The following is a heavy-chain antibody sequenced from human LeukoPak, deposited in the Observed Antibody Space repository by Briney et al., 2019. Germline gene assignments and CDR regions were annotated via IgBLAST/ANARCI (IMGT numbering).Heavy chain of an antibody. CDR2: ISSSSSYI. Sequence: GGSLRLSCAASGFTFSSYSMNWVRQAPGKGLEWVSSISSSSSYIYYADSVKGRFTISRDNAKNSLYLQMNSLRAEDTAVYYCARVRSYGSYYFDYWGQGTLVTVSS. J-gene: IGHJ4*02. CDR3: ARVRSYGSYYFDY. D-gene: IGHD5-18*01. CDR1: GFTFSSYS. V-gene: IGHV3-21*01.